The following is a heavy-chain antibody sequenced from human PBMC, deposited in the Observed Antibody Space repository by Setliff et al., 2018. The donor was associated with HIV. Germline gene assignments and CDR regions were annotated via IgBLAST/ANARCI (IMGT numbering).Heavy chain of an antibody. J-gene: IGHJ6*03. CDR3: SRESYYMDV. CDR2: IHSSGST. Sequence: SETLSLTCTVSSGSVSGYYWGWIRQPPGKKLEWIGYIHSSGSTIYSASLKSRVSISVDTSKNQVSLRLSSVTAADTAVYHCSRESYYMDVWGKGTTVTVSS. V-gene: IGHV4-4*08. CDR1: SGSVSGYY. D-gene: IGHD3-16*01.